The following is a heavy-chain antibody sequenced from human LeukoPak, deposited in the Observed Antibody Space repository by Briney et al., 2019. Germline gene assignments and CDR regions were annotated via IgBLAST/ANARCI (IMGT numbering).Heavy chain of an antibody. V-gene: IGHV3-23*01. CDR1: GFTFRSYA. CDR3: ENLLHATPKGELAMAKDSFDY. D-gene: IGHD6-19*01. Sequence: PGGSLRLSCAASGFTFRSYAMRWVRQAPGKGLEWVSAISGSGGSTYYADSVKGRFTISRDNSKNTLYLQLNSMRADDTAVYYCENLLHATPKGELAMAKDSFDYWGQGTLVTVSS. J-gene: IGHJ4*02. CDR2: ISGSGGST.